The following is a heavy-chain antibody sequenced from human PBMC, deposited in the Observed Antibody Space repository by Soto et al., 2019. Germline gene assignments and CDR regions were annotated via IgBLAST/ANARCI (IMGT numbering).Heavy chain of an antibody. D-gene: IGHD2-15*01. CDR1: GFTFSNYA. J-gene: IGHJ4*02. CDR2: ISSNGGRT. Sequence: QTGGSLRLSCSVFGFTFSNYAMHWVRQAPGKGLQYVSSISSNGGRTYYADSVKGRFTISRDNSKSTLYLQMSSLRPEDTAVYYCVKDRWIDYWGQGTLVTVSS. CDR3: VKDRWIDY. V-gene: IGHV3-64D*06.